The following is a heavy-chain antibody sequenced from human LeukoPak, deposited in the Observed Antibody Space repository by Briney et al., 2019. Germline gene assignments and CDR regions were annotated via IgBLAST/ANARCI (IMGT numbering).Heavy chain of an antibody. CDR3: ARAPLRAAAGLYWFDP. D-gene: IGHD6-13*01. CDR2: ISAYNGNT. Sequence: ASVKVSCKASGYNFTSYGISWVRQAPGQGLEWMGWISAYNGNTNYAQKLQGRVTMTTDTSTSTAYMELRSLRSDDTAVYYCARAPLRAAAGLYWFDPWGQGTLVTVSS. J-gene: IGHJ5*02. V-gene: IGHV1-18*01. CDR1: GYNFTSYG.